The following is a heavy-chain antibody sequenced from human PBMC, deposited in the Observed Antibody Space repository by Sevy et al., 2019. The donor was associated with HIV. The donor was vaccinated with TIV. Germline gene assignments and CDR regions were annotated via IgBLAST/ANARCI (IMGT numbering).Heavy chain of an antibody. D-gene: IGHD2-21*02. CDR1: GFTLSSVG. V-gene: IGHV3-30*02. CDR2: IGHDGNKY. Sequence: GGSLRLSCAASGFTLSSVGIHWVRLTPGTGLEWLAFIGHDGNKYFYGASVKGRITTSRDNSKNTVSLQMNSLRVEDRASYYCAKDYCIGNDCFLGWFDPRGQGTVVTVSS. J-gene: IGHJ5*02. CDR3: AKDYCIGNDCFLGWFDP.